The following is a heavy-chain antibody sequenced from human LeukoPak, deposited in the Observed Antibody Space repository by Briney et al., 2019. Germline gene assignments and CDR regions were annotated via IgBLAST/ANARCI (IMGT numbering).Heavy chain of an antibody. V-gene: IGHV1-18*01. CDR3: ARNRGRPYYYDSSGYLDY. CDR1: GYTSTSYG. J-gene: IGHJ4*02. D-gene: IGHD3-22*01. CDR2: ISAYNGNT. Sequence: GASVKVSCKASGYTSTSYGISWVRQAPGQGLEWMGWISAYNGNTNYAQKLQGRVTMTTDTSTSTAYMELRSLRSDDTAVYYCARNRGRPYYYDSSGYLDYWGQGTLVTVSS.